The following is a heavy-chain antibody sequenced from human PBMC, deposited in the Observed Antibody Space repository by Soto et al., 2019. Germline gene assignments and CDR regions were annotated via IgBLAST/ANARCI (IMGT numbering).Heavy chain of an antibody. V-gene: IGHV1-69*01. Sequence: QVQLVQSGAEVKKPGSSVKVSCKASGGTFSSYAISWVRQAPGQGLEWMGGIIPIFGTANYAQKSQGRVTITADESTSTAYMELSSLRSEDTAVYYCARDRGAAAGYYYYYGMDVWGQGTTVTVSS. D-gene: IGHD6-13*01. CDR2: IIPIFGTA. CDR3: ARDRGAAAGYYYYYGMDV. J-gene: IGHJ6*02. CDR1: GGTFSSYA.